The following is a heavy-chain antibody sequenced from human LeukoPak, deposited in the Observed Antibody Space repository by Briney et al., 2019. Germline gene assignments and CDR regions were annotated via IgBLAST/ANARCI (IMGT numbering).Heavy chain of an antibody. V-gene: IGHV4-59*08. CDR2: IYETGHT. CDR3: ARHALRGGFDS. Sequence: PSETLSLTCTVSGVSITNYYWSWIRQPPGKGLEWIAYIYETGHTGYNPSLKTRVTISLDTSKNQFSLKLNSVTAADTAVYYCARHALRGGFDSWGQGTLVAVSS. CDR1: GVSITNYY. J-gene: IGHJ4*02. D-gene: IGHD5-12*01.